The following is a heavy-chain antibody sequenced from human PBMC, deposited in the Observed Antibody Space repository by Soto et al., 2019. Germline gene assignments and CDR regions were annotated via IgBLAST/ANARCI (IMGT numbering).Heavy chain of an antibody. D-gene: IGHD6-19*01. CDR2: IIPIFGTA. CDR3: ARASRTNIAVAGPYYGMDV. J-gene: IGHJ6*02. CDR1: GGTFSSYA. V-gene: IGHV1-69*06. Sequence: ASVKVSCKASGGTFSSYAICWLRQAPGEGLEWMGGIIPIFGTANYAQKFQGRVTITADKSTSTAYMELSSLRSEDTAVYYCARASRTNIAVAGPYYGMDVWGQGTTVTVSS.